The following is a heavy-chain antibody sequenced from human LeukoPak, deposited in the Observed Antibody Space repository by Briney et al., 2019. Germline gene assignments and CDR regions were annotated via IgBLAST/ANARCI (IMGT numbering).Heavy chain of an antibody. V-gene: IGHV3-7*01. CDR1: GLTFSSYW. Sequence: PGGSLRLSCAASGLTFSSYWMNWVRQAPGKGLEWVANINQDGSAKYYVDSVEGRFTISRDNAKNSLYLQMDSLRAEDTAVYYCALGGRTGNNWFDPWGQGTLVIVSS. J-gene: IGHJ5*02. CDR2: INQDGSAK. CDR3: ALGGRTGNNWFDP. D-gene: IGHD1-1*01.